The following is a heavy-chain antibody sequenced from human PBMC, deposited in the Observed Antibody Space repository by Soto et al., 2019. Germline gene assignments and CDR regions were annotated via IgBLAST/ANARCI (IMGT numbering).Heavy chain of an antibody. Sequence: QLWGSLRLSCAASGFIFKMYWMHWVRQSPGKGLVWISRIYNDGTYSDYADSVRGRFTISRDNVNDTLYLQMNNLRAEDSGLYYCTRGPRPISTGTGAYWGQGTQVTVS. CDR1: GFIFKMYW. V-gene: IGHV3-74*01. CDR3: TRGPRPISTGTGAY. D-gene: IGHD3-10*01. J-gene: IGHJ4*02. CDR2: IYNDGTYS.